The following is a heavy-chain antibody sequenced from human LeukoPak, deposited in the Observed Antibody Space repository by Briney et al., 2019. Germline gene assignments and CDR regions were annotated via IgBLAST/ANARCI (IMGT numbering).Heavy chain of an antibody. CDR2: INPSGGST. D-gene: IGHD1-26*01. J-gene: IGHJ5*02. V-gene: IGHV1-46*03. CDR3: ARDKFSGSYFPHWFDP. Sequence: ASVKVSCKASGYTFTSYYMHWVRQAPGQGLEWMGIINPSGGSTSYAQKFQGRVTMTRDTSTSTVYMELSSLRSEDTAVYYCARDKFSGSYFPHWFDPWGQGTRVIVSS. CDR1: GYTFTSYY.